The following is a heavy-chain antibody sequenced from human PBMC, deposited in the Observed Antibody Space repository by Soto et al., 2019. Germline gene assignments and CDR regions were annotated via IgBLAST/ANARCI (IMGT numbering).Heavy chain of an antibody. D-gene: IGHD2-15*01. CDR1: GYTFTGYY. CDR3: ARDGGEILLVGAAPRACNNGMGV. Sequence: GASVKFTCKASGYTFTGYYMHWVRQAPGQGLEWMGWINPNSGGTNYAQKFQGRVTMTRDTSISAGYMELSRLRSDDTAVYYCARDGGEILLVGAAPRACNNGMGVWGQGAPVTVS. V-gene: IGHV1-2*02. CDR2: INPNSGGT. J-gene: IGHJ6*02.